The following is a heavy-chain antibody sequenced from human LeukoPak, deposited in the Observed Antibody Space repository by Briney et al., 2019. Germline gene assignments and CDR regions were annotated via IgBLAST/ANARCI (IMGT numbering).Heavy chain of an antibody. CDR3: ARDSGYSGYALDL. J-gene: IGHJ5*02. Sequence: PGGSLGLSCAASGFSVSNNYMSWVRQAPGKGLEWVSIIYSGDSTYYLDSVKGRFTISRDNSKNKLYLQMYSLRAEDTAVYYCARDSGYSGYALDLWGQGNLVTVSS. CDR2: IYSGDST. D-gene: IGHD5-12*01. CDR1: GFSVSNNY. V-gene: IGHV3-66*01.